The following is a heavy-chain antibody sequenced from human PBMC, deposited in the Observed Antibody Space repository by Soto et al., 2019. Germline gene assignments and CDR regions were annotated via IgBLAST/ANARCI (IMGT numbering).Heavy chain of an antibody. J-gene: IGHJ5*02. CDR2: ISAYNGNT. D-gene: IGHD3-10*01. CDR3: ARVQRISMVRGAQPINWLDP. CDR1: GYIFTSYG. Sequence: GASVKVSCKASGYIFTSYGISWVRQAPGQGLEWMGWISAYNGNTNYAQKFQGRVTMTTDTSTSTAYMELRSLRSDDTAVYYCARVQRISMVRGAQPINWLDPWGQGTPVTVSS. V-gene: IGHV1-18*01.